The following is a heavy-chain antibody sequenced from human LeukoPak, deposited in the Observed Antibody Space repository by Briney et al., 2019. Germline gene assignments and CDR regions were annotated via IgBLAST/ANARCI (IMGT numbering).Heavy chain of an antibody. J-gene: IGHJ4*02. V-gene: IGHV3-74*01. CDR2: VNTAGSST. CDR3: ARDGEWELLGY. CDR1: GFTFSTYW. D-gene: IGHD1-26*01. Sequence: SGGSLRLSCAASGFTFSTYWMHWVRQAPEMGLVWVSRVNTAGSSTSYAGSVKGRFTISRDNAKNTLYLQMNSLRAEDTAVYYCARDGEWELLGYWGQGTLVTVSS.